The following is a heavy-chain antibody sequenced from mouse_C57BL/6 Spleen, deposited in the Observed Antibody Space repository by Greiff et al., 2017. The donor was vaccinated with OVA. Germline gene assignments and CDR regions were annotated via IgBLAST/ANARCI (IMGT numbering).Heavy chain of an antibody. D-gene: IGHD4-1*01. CDR1: GYAFSSSW. CDR2: IYPGDGDT. CDR3: ARRGGTGTVYAMDY. J-gene: IGHJ4*01. Sequence: QVQLKHSGPELVKPGASVKISCKASGYAFSSSWMNWVKQRPGKGLEWIGRIYPGDGDTNYNGKFKGKATLTADKSSSTAYMQLSSLTSEDSAVYFCARRGGTGTVYAMDYWGQGTSVTVSS. V-gene: IGHV1-82*01.